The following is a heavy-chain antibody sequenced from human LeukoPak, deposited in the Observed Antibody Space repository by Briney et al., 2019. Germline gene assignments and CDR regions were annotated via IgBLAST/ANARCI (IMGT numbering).Heavy chain of an antibody. Sequence: GASVKVSCKASGYTFAAYYMYWVRQAPGQGLEWMGWIRPNSGGTNYTQKFQGRVTITRNTSISTAYMELSSLRSEDTAVYYCARAPPVKNCGGDCYPTYYFDYWGQGTLVTVSS. CDR1: GYTFAAYY. CDR2: IRPNSGGT. V-gene: IGHV1-2*02. J-gene: IGHJ4*02. D-gene: IGHD2-21*02. CDR3: ARAPPVKNCGGDCYPTYYFDY.